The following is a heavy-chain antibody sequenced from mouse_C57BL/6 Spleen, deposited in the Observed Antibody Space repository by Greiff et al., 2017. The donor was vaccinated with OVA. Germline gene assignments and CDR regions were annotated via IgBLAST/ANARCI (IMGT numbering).Heavy chain of an antibody. CDR3: ARRGAAQATGVDY. Sequence: QVQLQQPGAELVMPGASVKLSCKASGYTFTSYWMHWVKQRPGQGLEWIGEIDPSDSYTNYNQKFKGKSTLTVDKSSSTAYMQLSSLTSEDSAVYDCARRGAAQATGVDYWGQGTTLTVSS. V-gene: IGHV1-69*01. CDR1: GYTFTSYW. J-gene: IGHJ2*01. CDR2: IDPSDSYT. D-gene: IGHD3-2*02.